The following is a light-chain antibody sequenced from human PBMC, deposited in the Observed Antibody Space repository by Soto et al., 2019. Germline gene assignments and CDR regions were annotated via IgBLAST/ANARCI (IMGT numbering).Light chain of an antibody. J-gene: IGKJ1*01. V-gene: IGKV1-5*03. CDR1: QDIDIW. CDR2: RAS. Sequence: DIQMTQSPSTLSASMGDRVTITCRASQDIDIWLAWYQQKPGKAPKFLISRASILESGVPSRFSGSGSGTEFTLTIISLQPDDFATYYCQQYNFYTWTFGQGTKVEIK. CDR3: QQYNFYTWT.